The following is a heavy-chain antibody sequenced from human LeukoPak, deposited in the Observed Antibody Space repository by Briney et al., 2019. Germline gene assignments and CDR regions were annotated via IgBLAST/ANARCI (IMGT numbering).Heavy chain of an antibody. V-gene: IGHV1-69*04. D-gene: IGHD2-2*01. CDR3: ASSDIVVVPAAYAHDYYYYYYMDV. Sequence: ASVKVSCKASGGTFSSYAISWVRQAPGQGLEWMGRIIPILGIANYAQKFQGRVTITADKSTTTAYMELSSLRSEDTAVYYCASSDIVVVPAAYAHDYYYYYYMDVWGKGTTVTVSS. CDR1: GGTFSSYA. CDR2: IIPILGIA. J-gene: IGHJ6*03.